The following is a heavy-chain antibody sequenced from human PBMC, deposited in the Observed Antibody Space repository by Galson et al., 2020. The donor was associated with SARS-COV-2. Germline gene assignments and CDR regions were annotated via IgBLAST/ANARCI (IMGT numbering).Heavy chain of an antibody. D-gene: IGHD6-13*01. CDR2: ISYDGSNK. CDR1: GFTFSTYA. J-gene: IGHJ2*01. Sequence: GGSLRLSCAASGFTFSTYAMHWVRQAPDKGLEWVADISYDGSNKYYADSVKGRFTISRDNSKNTVYLQMSSLRAEDTSVYYCARIWDSNWYFDPWGRGTLVTVSS. CDR3: ARIWDSNWYFDP. V-gene: IGHV3-30*04.